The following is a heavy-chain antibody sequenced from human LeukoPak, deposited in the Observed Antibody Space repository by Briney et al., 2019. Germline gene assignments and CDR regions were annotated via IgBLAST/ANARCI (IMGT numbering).Heavy chain of an antibody. CDR1: GFTFSNAW. CDR3: VRGYYAGRGHHFEY. J-gene: IGHJ4*02. Sequence: EGSLRLSCAASGFTFSNAWMSWVRQAPGKGLEWVSAISGSGGSTYYADSVKGRFTISRDNSKNTLYLQMNSLRAEDTAVYYCVRGYYAGRGHHFEYWGQGTLVTVSS. CDR2: ISGSGGST. D-gene: IGHD3-22*01. V-gene: IGHV3-23*01.